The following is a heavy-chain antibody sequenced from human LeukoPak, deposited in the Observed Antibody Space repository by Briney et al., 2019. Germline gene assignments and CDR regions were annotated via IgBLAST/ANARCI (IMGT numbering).Heavy chain of an antibody. CDR3: ARDANYFLPMEY. CDR1: GFTFSSYW. V-gene: IGHV3-7*03. J-gene: IGHJ4*02. D-gene: IGHD4/OR15-4a*01. CDR2: IKQDGSEK. Sequence: GSLRLSCAASGFTFSSYWMSWVRQAPGKGLGWVANIKQDGSEKYYVDSVKGRFTISRDNAKNSLYLQMNSLRAEDTALYYCARDANYFLPMEYWGQGTLVTVSS.